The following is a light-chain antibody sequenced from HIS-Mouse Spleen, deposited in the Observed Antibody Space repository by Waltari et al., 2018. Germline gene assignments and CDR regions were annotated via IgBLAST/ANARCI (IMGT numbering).Light chain of an antibody. V-gene: IGLV3-10*01. CDR1: ALPKNY. CDR2: EDS. J-gene: IGLJ2*01. Sequence: SYELTQPPSVSVSPGQTARITCSGDALPKNYAYWYQQKSGQAPVLVIYEDSKRPSGIPERFSGASSGTMVTLTSSGAQVEDEADYYCYSTDSSGNHRVFGGGTKLTVL. CDR3: YSTDSSGNHRV.